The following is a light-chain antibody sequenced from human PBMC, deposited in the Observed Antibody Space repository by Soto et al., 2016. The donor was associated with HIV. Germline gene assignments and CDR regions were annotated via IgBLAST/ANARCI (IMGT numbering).Light chain of an antibody. V-gene: IGKV2-28*01. Sequence: DIVMTQSPLSLSVTPGEAASISCRSSQSLLHSNGYNYLDWYLQKPGQSPQLLIYLGSNRASGVPDRFSGSGSGTDFTLKISRVEAEDVGVYYCMQGAYWPWTFGQGTKVEIK. CDR3: MQGAYWPWT. CDR1: QSLLHSNGYNY. J-gene: IGKJ1*01. CDR2: LGS.